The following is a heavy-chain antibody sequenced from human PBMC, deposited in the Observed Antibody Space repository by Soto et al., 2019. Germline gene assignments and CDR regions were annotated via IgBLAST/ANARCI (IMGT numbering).Heavy chain of an antibody. V-gene: IGHV4-28*01. CDR3: ARREIQGPIDY. J-gene: IGHJ4*02. Sequence: QVQLQESGPGLVKPSDTLSLTCAVSGYSISSSNWWGWIRQPPGKRLEWIGYIYYSGTTYYNPSLNSXXTXSXXKSKNQFSLKLTSVTAVDTAVYYCARREIQGPIDYWGQGSLVSVSS. D-gene: IGHD1-26*01. CDR2: IYYSGTT. CDR1: GYSISSSNW.